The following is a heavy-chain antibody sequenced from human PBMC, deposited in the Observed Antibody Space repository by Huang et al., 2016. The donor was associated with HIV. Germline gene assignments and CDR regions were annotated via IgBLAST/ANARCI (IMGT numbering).Heavy chain of an antibody. D-gene: IGHD4-17*01. Sequence: EVQLVESGGGLVKPGGSIRLSWAASGFTFSNAWMSWVRQAPGKGLEWVDRIKSKTDGGTTDYAAPVKGRFTISRDDSKNTLYLQMNTLKTEDTAVYYCTTDRDYGDYVADAFDIWGQGTMVTVSS. CDR2: IKSKTDGGTT. CDR1: GFTFSNAW. CDR3: TTDRDYGDYVADAFDI. V-gene: IGHV3-15*01. J-gene: IGHJ3*02.